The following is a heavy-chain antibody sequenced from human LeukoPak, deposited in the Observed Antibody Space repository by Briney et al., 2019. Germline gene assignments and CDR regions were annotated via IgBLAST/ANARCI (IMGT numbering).Heavy chain of an antibody. CDR3: TTQTRYSGYDGKNDY. D-gene: IGHD5-12*01. V-gene: IGHV3-15*01. J-gene: IGHJ4*02. CDR1: GFTFSNAW. Sequence: PGGSLRLSCAASGFTFSNAWMSWVRQAPGKGLEWVGRIKSKTDGGTTDYAAPVKGRFTISRDDSKNTLYLQMNSLKTEDTAVYYCTTQTRYSGYDGKNDYWGQGTLVTVSS. CDR2: IKSKTDGGTT.